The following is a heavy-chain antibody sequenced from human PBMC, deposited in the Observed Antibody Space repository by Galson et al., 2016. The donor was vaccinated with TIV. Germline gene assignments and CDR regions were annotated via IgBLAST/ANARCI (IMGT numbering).Heavy chain of an antibody. CDR2: ITDDGSDT. J-gene: IGHJ6*02. CDR3: ARERRYYGVDV. CDR1: EINFSRFW. V-gene: IGHV3-74*01. D-gene: IGHD2-15*01. Sequence: SLRLSCAASEINFSRFWMHWVRQVPGKGLMWVSRITDDGSDTVYADSVRGRFTISRDNAMDTLYQQMDSLRAEDTGVYYCARERRYYGVDVWGQGTTVTVS.